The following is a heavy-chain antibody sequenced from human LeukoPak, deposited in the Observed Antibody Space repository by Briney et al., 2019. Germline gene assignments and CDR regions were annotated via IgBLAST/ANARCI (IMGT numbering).Heavy chain of an antibody. CDR2: INPNSGDT. CDR1: GYTFSGYY. Sequence: ASVKVSCKASGYTFSGYYIHWVRQAPGQGLEWKGWINPNSGDTRYAQKFQGRVTMTRDTSSSTAYMDLNSLISDDTAVYYCARVQYQLLFEGNWFDPWGQGTLVTVSS. CDR3: ARVQYQLLFEGNWFDP. J-gene: IGHJ5*02. V-gene: IGHV1-2*02. D-gene: IGHD2-2*01.